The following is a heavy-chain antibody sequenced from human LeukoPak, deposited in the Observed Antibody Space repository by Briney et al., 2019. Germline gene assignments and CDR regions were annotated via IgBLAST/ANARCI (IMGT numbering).Heavy chain of an antibody. D-gene: IGHD3-22*01. Sequence: GGSLRLSCAASGFTFSSYWMSWVRQAPGKGLEWVANIKQDGSEKYYVDSVKGRFTISRDNAKNSLYLQMNSLRAEDTAVYYCARINTYYYDSSGFLRLDVADYWGQGTLVTVSS. CDR1: GFTFSSYW. CDR2: IKQDGSEK. J-gene: IGHJ4*02. V-gene: IGHV3-7*01. CDR3: ARINTYYYDSSGFLRLDVADY.